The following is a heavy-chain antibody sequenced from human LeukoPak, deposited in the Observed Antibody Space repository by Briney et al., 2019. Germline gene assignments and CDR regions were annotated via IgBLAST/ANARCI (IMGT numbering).Heavy chain of an antibody. CDR2: ITTSSSYI. CDR3: AELGITMIGGV. Sequence: PGGSLRLSCAASGFTFSSYSMNWVRQAPGKGLEWVSSITTSSSYIYYADSVKGRFTISRDNAKNSLYLQMNSLRAEDTAVYYCAELGITMIGGVWGKGTTVTISS. J-gene: IGHJ6*04. V-gene: IGHV3-21*01. CDR1: GFTFSSYS. D-gene: IGHD3-10*02.